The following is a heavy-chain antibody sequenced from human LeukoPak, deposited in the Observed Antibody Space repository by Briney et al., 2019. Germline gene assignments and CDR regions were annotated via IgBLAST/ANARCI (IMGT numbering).Heavy chain of an antibody. CDR2: FDPEDGET. CDR1: GYTLTELS. D-gene: IGHD1/OR15-1a*01. V-gene: IGHV1-24*01. CDR3: ATVGLSTENNFNNWFDP. Sequence: ASVKVSCQVSGYTLTELSMHWVRQAPGKGLEWMGGFDPEDGETIYAQKFQGRVTMTEDTSTDTAYMELSSLRSEDTAVYYCATVGLSTENNFNNWFDPWGQGTLVTVSS. J-gene: IGHJ5*02.